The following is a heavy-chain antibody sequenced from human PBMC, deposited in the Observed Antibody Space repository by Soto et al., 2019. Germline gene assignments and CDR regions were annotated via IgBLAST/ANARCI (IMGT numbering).Heavy chain of an antibody. CDR3: AKDLGETIAAAGTLDY. Sequence: EVQLLESGGGLVQPGGSLRLSCAASGFTFSSYAMSWVRQAPGTGLEWVSAISGSGGSTYYADSVKGRFTISRDNSKNTLYLQMNSLRADDTNVHYCAKDLGETIAAAGTLDYWGQGTLVTVSS. CDR2: ISGSGGST. J-gene: IGHJ4*02. CDR1: GFTFSSYA. V-gene: IGHV3-23*01. D-gene: IGHD6-13*01.